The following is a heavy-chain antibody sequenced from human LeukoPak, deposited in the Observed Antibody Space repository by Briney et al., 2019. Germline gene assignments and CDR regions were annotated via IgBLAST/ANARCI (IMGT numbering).Heavy chain of an antibody. Sequence: DSVKGRCTISRDNSKNTLYLQMNSLRGEDTAVYYCASHTAMVSVGFDYWGQGNLVTVSS. V-gene: IGHV3-30*01. D-gene: IGHD5-18*01. J-gene: IGHJ4*02. CDR3: ASHTAMVSVGFDY.